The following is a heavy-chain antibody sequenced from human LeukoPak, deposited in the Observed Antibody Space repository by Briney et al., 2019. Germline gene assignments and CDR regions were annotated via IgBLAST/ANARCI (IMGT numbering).Heavy chain of an antibody. CDR2: FNPSGYNP. J-gene: IGHJ4*02. CDR3: ARELHGGYFDY. CDR1: GYTFTNYY. D-gene: IGHD3-16*01. Sequence: GASVTVSCKASGYTFTNYYIHWVRQAPGQGLEWMGIFNPSGYNPNYAQTTYSQKLQGRVTMTGDTSTSTAYVELSSLSSEDTAIYYCARELHGGYFDYWGQGTLVAVSS. V-gene: IGHV1-46*04.